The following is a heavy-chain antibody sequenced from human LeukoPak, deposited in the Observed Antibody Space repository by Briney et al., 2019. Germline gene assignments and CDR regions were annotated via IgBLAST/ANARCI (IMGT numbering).Heavy chain of an antibody. CDR3: AKLPEYYYASGSSYADY. D-gene: IGHD3-10*01. J-gene: IGHJ4*02. CDR2: IIGNGRIP. V-gene: IGHV3-23*01. CDR1: GFTFSSDA. Sequence: PGGSLRLSCAASGFTFSSDAMSWVRQAPGKGLEWVSSIIGNGRIPYFVHSVQGRFTLSRDNSNNTLSLQMPSLRAEDTAVYYCAKLPEYYYASGSSYADYWGQGTLVTVSS.